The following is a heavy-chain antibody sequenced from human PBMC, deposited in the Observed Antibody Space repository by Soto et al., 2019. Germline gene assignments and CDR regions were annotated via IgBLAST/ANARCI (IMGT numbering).Heavy chain of an antibody. CDR1: GIPIDNYY. Sequence: LSLTCTVSGIPIDNYYCRWIRQSDGKGLEWIGRIYSSGTTNYNPSLKSRVTMSVDMSKSQFSLNVRSVTAADTAVYCCVRDVGGSGWFAPWGQGTLVTVSS. CDR2: IYSSGTT. J-gene: IGHJ5*02. V-gene: IGHV4-4*07. CDR3: VRDVGGSGWFAP.